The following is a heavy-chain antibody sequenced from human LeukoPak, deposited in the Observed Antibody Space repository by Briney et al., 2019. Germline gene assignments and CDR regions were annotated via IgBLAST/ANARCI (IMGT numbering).Heavy chain of an antibody. CDR1: GFTFSSYG. D-gene: IGHD5-18*01. CDR2: ISYDGSNK. J-gene: IGHJ4*02. V-gene: IGHV3-30*18. Sequence: GRSLRLSCAASGFTFSSYGMHWVRQAPGKGLEWVAVISYDGSNKYYADSVKGRFTISRDNSKNTLYLQMNSLRAEDTAVYYCAKDMGIQLWFRVFDYWGQGTLVTVSS. CDR3: AKDMGIQLWFRVFDY.